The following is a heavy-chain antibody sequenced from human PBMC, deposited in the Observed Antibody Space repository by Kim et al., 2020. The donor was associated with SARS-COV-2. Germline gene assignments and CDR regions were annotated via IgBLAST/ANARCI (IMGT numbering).Heavy chain of an antibody. CDR3: TKGIGPNYPGSRTFDM. J-gene: IGHJ3*02. Sequence: YVKGRFTLSRDNAKNTLHLQMNNLRADDTAIYYCTKGIGPNYPGSRTFDMWGQGTMVTVSS. V-gene: IGHV3-23*01. D-gene: IGHD1-7*01.